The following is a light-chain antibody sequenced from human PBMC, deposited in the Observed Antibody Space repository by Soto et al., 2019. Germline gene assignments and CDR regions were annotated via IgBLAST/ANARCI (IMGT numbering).Light chain of an antibody. CDR2: RNN. V-gene: IGLV1-44*01. CDR1: SSNIGSNT. Sequence: QSVLTQPPSASGTPGQRVTISCSGSSSNIGSNTVNWYQQLPGTAPKLLIYRNNQRPSGVPDRFCGSKSGTSASLAISGLQSEDEADYYCAAWDDSLNGWVFGGGTKVTVL. CDR3: AAWDDSLNGWV. J-gene: IGLJ3*02.